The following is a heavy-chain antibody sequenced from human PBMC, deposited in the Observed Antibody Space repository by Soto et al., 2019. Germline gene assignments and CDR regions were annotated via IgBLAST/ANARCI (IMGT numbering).Heavy chain of an antibody. D-gene: IGHD3-16*02. J-gene: IGHJ4*02. CDR1: GRSISSYY. CDR2: IYYSGST. V-gene: IGHV4-59*08. CDR3: ARRVDYVWGSYRYSPYLDY. Sequence: SETLSLTCTVSGRSISSYYWSWIRQPPGKGLEWIGYIYYSGSTNYNPSLKSRVTISVDTSKNQFSLKLSSVTAADTAVYYCARRVDYVWGSYRYSPYLDYWGQGTLVTVSS.